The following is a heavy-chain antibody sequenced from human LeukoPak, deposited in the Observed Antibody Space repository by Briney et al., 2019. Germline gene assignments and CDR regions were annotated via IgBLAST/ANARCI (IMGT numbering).Heavy chain of an antibody. CDR1: GGSISSSPYY. CDR3: ARGSTEQWLVIFSRPFDY. CDR2: IYYSGTT. V-gene: IGHV4-39*07. D-gene: IGHD6-19*01. Sequence: SETLSLTCTVSGGSISSSPYYWGWIRQPPRKGLEWIGSIYYSGTTHYNPSLESRVTISVDTSKNQFSLKLSSVTAADTAVYYCARGSTEQWLVIFSRPFDYWGQGTLVTVSS. J-gene: IGHJ4*02.